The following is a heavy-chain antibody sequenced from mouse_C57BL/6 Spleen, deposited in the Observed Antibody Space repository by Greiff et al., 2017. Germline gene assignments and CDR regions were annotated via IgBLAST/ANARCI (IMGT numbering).Heavy chain of an antibody. J-gene: IGHJ3*01. CDR1: GYTFTSYW. V-gene: IGHV1-72*01. CDR2: IDPNSGGT. D-gene: IGHD2-5*01. CDR3: AGSSSNAWFAF. Sequence: QVHVKQSGAELVKPGASVKLSCKASGYTFTSYWMHWVKQRPGRGLEWIGRIDPNSGGTKYNEKFKSKATLTADKPSSTAYMQLSSLTSEDSAVSYCAGSSSNAWFAFWGQGTLVTVSA.